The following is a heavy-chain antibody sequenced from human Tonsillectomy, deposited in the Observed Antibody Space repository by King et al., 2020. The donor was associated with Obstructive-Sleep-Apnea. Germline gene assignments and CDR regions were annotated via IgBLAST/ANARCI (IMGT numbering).Heavy chain of an antibody. CDR2: IYWDDNK. D-gene: IGHD3-10*01. V-gene: IGHV2-5*02. Sequence: TLKESGPTLVKPTQTLTLTCTFSGFSLSTSGVGVGWIRQPPGKALEWLALIYWDDNKRYSPSLKSRLTITKDTSKNQVVLTMTKMDPVDTATYFCAHRLGSTGHYYASGSYFEYWGQGALVTVSS. CDR3: AHRLGSTGHYYASGSYFEY. J-gene: IGHJ4*02. CDR1: GFSLSTSGVG.